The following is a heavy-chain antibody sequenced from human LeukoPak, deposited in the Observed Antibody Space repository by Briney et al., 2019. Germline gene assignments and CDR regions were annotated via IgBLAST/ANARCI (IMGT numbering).Heavy chain of an antibody. CDR3: ARGLLGVVVTTSRFDY. V-gene: IGHV4-34*01. J-gene: IGHJ4*02. CDR2: INHSGST. Sequence: NPSETLSLTCAVYGGSFSGYYWSWIRQPPGKGLEWIGEINHSGSTNYNPSLKSRVTISVDTSKNQFSLKLSSVTAADTAVYYCARGLLGVVVTTSRFDYWGQGTLVTVSS. CDR1: GGSFSGYY. D-gene: IGHD3-22*01.